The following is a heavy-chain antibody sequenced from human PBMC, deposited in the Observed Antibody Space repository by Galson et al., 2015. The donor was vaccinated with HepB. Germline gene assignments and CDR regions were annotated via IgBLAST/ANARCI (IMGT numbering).Heavy chain of an antibody. D-gene: IGHD3-16*01. Sequence: SLRLSCAASGFTFSSYWMSWVRQAPGKGLEWVANIKQDGSEKYYVDSVKGRFVISRDNAKNSLYLQMNSLRAEDTAVYYCARDPRWGGASFDYWGQGTLVTVSS. J-gene: IGHJ4*02. CDR3: ARDPRWGGASFDY. V-gene: IGHV3-7*03. CDR1: GFTFSSYW. CDR2: IKQDGSEK.